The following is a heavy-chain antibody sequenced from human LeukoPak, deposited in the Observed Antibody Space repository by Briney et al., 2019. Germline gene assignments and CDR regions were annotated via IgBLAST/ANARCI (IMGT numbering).Heavy chain of an antibody. J-gene: IGHJ3*02. CDR2: IKSKTDGGTT. CDR3: TTDYDLRAFDI. Sequence: GGSLRLSCAASEFTFSNAWMSWVRQAPGKGLEWVGRIKSKTDGGTTDYAAPVKGRFTISRDDSKNTLYLQMNSLKTEDTAVYYCTTDYDLRAFDIWGQGTMVTVSS. V-gene: IGHV3-15*01. D-gene: IGHD3-16*01. CDR1: EFTFSNAW.